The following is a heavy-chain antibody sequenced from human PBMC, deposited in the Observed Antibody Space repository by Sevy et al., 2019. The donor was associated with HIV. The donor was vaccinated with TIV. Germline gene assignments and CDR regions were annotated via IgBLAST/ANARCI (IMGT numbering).Heavy chain of an antibody. J-gene: IGHJ5*02. D-gene: IGHD2-8*01. CDR3: CTEGNVLLAEGSCHWFDP. CDR1: GFTFNNAW. Sequence: GGSLRLSCAASGFTFNNAWMSWVRQAPGKGLEWIGRIKNKPDGGTTDYAAPVKGRFTISRDDSKNTLCLQMNSLKTEDTAVYYCCTEGNVLLAEGSCHWFDPWGQGTLVTVSS. CDR2: IKNKPDGGTT. V-gene: IGHV3-15*01.